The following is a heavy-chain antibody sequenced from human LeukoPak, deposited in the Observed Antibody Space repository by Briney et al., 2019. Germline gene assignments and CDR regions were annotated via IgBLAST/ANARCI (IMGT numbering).Heavy chain of an antibody. J-gene: IGHJ4*02. CDR1: GYTFTSYG. Sequence: ASVKVSCKASGYTFTSYGISWGRQAPGQGLEGMGWISAYNGNTNYAQKLQGRVAMTTDTSTSTAYMELRSLRSDDTAVYYCARGVRGVIPHDYWGQGTLVTVSS. D-gene: IGHD3-10*01. CDR3: ARGVRGVIPHDY. CDR2: ISAYNGNT. V-gene: IGHV1-18*01.